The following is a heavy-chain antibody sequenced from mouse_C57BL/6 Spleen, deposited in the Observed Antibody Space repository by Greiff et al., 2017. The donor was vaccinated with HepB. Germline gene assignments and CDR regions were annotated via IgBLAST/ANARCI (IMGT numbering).Heavy chain of an antibody. Sequence: VQGVESGAELARPGASVKLSCKASGYTFTSYGISWVKQRTGQGLEWIGEIYPRSGNTYYNEKFKGKATLTADKSSSTAYMELRSLTSEDSAVYFCAEYYYGSSGDYFDYWGQGTTLTVSS. V-gene: IGHV1-81*01. D-gene: IGHD1-1*01. CDR2: IYPRSGNT. CDR3: AEYYYGSSGDYFDY. J-gene: IGHJ2*01. CDR1: GYTFTSYG.